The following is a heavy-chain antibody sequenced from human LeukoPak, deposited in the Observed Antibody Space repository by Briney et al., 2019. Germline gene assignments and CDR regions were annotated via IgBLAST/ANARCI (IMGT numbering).Heavy chain of an antibody. CDR1: GYTFTGYY. Sequence: ASVKVSCKASGYTFTGYYMHWVRQAPGQGLEWMGWTNPNSGGTNYAQKFQGRVTMTRDTSISTAYVELSRLRSDDTAVYYCAREGAKGGAFDIWGQGTMVTVSS. CDR2: TNPNSGGT. V-gene: IGHV1-2*02. CDR3: AREGAKGGAFDI. J-gene: IGHJ3*02. D-gene: IGHD3-16*01.